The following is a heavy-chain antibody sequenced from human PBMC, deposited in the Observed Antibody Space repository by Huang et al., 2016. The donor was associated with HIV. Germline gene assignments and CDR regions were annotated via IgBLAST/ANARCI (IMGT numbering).Heavy chain of an antibody. Sequence: QVQLVQSGAEVKRPGASLKVSCKTSGFTFTNYGFSWVRQAPGQGLEWLGWVSANSGDINDDVKFEGRVSMTTDTTSGTAYMELRRLTSDDTATYYCVRESLYFGDFLFDHWGQGTPVTVSA. CDR3: VRESLYFGDFLFDH. CDR2: VSANSGDI. V-gene: IGHV1-18*04. CDR1: GFTFTNYG. D-gene: IGHD3-10*01. J-gene: IGHJ4*02.